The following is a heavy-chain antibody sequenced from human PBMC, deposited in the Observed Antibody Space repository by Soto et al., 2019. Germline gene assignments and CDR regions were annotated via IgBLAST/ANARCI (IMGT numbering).Heavy chain of an antibody. CDR3: AKFLESYGHLIYYYYYGMDV. D-gene: IGHD5-18*01. J-gene: IGHJ6*02. CDR1: GFTFSSYG. CDR2: ISYDGSNK. V-gene: IGHV3-30*18. Sequence: GGSLRLSCAASGFTFSSYGMHWVRQAPGKGLEWVAVISYDGSNKYYADSVKGRFTISRDNSKNTLYLQMNSLRAEDTAVYYCAKFLESYGHLIYYYYYGMDVWGQGTTVTVSS.